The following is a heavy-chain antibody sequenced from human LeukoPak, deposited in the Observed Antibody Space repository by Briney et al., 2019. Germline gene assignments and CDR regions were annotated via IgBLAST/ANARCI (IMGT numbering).Heavy chain of an antibody. CDR3: ARERQDTILHSGAFDI. CDR2: IASDGSHT. Sequence: GRSLRLSCAASGFTFSTYFMQWVREAPGEGLEWVADIASDGSHTFYVASVKGRFTISRDNSKNTLYLQMNSLRAEDTAVYFCARERQDTILHSGAFDIWGQGTMVTVSS. J-gene: IGHJ3*02. V-gene: IGHV3-30-3*01. CDR1: GFTFSTYF. D-gene: IGHD2-21*01.